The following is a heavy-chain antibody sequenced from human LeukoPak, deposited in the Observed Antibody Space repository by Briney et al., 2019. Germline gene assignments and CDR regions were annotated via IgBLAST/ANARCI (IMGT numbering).Heavy chain of an antibody. CDR1: GGSISISNG. CDR2: IYQSGST. CDR3: ARGPIDSGSYYNGF. D-gene: IGHD3-10*01. J-gene: IGHJ4*02. V-gene: IGHV4-4*02. Sequence: AETLSLTCAVSGGSISISNGLSWVRQPPGNGVEWIWEIYQSGSTNYNPSLKSRVTISVDTPKHKFSPKPSSVSAADTAVYYCARGPIDSGSYYNGFWGQGTLVTVSS.